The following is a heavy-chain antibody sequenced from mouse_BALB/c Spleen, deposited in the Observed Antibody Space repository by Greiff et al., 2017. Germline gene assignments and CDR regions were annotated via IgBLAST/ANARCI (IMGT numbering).Heavy chain of an antibody. Sequence: QVQLQQPGAELVMPGASVKMSCKASGYTFTDYWMHWVKQRPGQGLEWIGAIDTSDSYTSYNQKFKGKATLTVDESSSTAYMQLSSLTSEDSAVYYGARRPHYFAVDCWGQATAVAVS. J-gene: IGHJ4*01. D-gene: IGHD6-1*01. CDR1: GYTFTDYW. CDR2: IDTSDSYT. V-gene: IGHV1-69*01. CDR3: ARRPHYFAVDC.